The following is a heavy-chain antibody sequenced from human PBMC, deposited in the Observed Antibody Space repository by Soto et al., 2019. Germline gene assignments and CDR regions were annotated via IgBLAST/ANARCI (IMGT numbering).Heavy chain of an antibody. J-gene: IGHJ4*02. CDR1: GFTFSSYW. CDR3: AREYYGVLTGYYNDF. V-gene: IGHV3-74*01. Sequence: GGSLRLSCAASGFTFSSYWMHWVRQAPGKGLVWVSRISSDGSSTSYADSASGRFIISRDNDANILYLQMSSLRAEDTAVYYCAREYYGVLTGYYNDFWGQGTLVTVSS. CDR2: ISSDGSST. D-gene: IGHD3-9*01.